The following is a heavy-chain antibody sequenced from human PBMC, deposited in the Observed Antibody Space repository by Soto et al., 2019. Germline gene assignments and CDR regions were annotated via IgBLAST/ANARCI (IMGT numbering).Heavy chain of an antibody. D-gene: IGHD5-18*01. CDR3: AKSNRGYSYGADY. V-gene: IGHV3-30*18. CDR1: GFTFSSYG. CDR2: ISYDGSNK. J-gene: IGHJ4*02. Sequence: QVQLVESGGGVVQPGRSLRLSCAASGFTFSSYGMHWVRQAPGKGLEWVAVISYDGSNKYYVDSVKGRFTISRDNSKNTLYLQMNGLRAEDTAVYYWAKSNRGYSYGADYLGQGTQVTVSS.